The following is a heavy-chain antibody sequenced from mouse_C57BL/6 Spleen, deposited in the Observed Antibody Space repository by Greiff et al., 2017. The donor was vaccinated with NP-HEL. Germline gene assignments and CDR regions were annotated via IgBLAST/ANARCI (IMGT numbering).Heavy chain of an antibody. CDR1: GYTFTSYW. CDR3: ARSRQLRLRGYFDY. J-gene: IGHJ2*01. D-gene: IGHD3-2*02. CDR2: IDPSDSET. V-gene: IGHV1-52*01. Sequence: QVQLQQPGAELVRPGSSVKLSCKASGYTFTSYWMHWVKQRPIQGLEWIGNIDPSDSETHYNQKFKDKATLTVDKSSSTAYMQLSSLTSEDSAVYYCARSRQLRLRGYFDYWGQGTTLTVSS.